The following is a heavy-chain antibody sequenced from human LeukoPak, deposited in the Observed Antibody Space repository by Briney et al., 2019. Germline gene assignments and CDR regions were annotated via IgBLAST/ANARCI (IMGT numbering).Heavy chain of an antibody. CDR1: GFTFSSYA. CDR3: ARDDAGSYYVIDY. D-gene: IGHD1-26*01. CDR2: ISYDGNKK. Sequence: GGSLRLSCAASGFTFSSYAMHWVRQAPGKGLEWVAVISYDGNKKYYADSVKGRFTISRDNSKNTLELQMNSLRGEETAVYYCARDDAGSYYVIDYWGQGTLVTVSS. V-gene: IGHV3-30-3*01. J-gene: IGHJ4*02.